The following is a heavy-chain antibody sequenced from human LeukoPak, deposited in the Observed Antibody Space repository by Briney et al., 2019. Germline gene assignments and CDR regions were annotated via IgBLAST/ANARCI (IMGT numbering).Heavy chain of an antibody. Sequence: GGSLRLSCEASGFRFSTYGMNWVRQAPGKGPEWVAFIRYDGDTETYTDSVKGRFTISRDKTKNTLYLQMHSLRADDTAVYYCAKGGVRGYSYGYLDYWGQGTLVTVSS. D-gene: IGHD5-18*01. V-gene: IGHV3-30*02. CDR1: GFRFSTYG. J-gene: IGHJ4*02. CDR2: IRYDGDTE. CDR3: AKGGVRGYSYGYLDY.